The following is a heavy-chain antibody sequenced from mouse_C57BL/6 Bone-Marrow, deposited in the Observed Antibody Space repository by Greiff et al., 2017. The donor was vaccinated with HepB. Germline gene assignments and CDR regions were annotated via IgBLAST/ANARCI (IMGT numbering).Heavy chain of an antibody. CDR2: IDPSDSYT. CDR1: GYTFTSYW. J-gene: IGHJ4*01. Sequence: QVQLQQSGAELVMPGASVKLSCKASGYTFTSYWMHWVKQRPGQGLEWIGEIDPSDSYTNYNQKFKGKSTLTVDKSSSTAYMQLSSLTSEDSAVYYCARRGGFGVITTVVERDYYAMDYWGQGTSVTVSS. V-gene: IGHV1-69*01. D-gene: IGHD1-1*01. CDR3: ARRGGFGVITTVVERDYYAMDY.